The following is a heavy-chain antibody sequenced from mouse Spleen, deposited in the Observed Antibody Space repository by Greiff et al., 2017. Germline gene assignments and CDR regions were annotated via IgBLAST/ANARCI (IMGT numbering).Heavy chain of an antibody. CDR3: TRSGDYYYGSSYSYWYFDV. CDR2: IDPETGGT. CDR1: GYTFTDYE. D-gene: IGHD1-1*01. J-gene: IGHJ1*01. Sequence: SGAELVRPGASVTLSCKASGYTFTDYEMHWVKQTPVHGLEWIGAIDPETGGTAYNQKFKGKAILTADKSSSTAYMELRSLTSEDSAVYYCTRSGDYYYGSSYSYWYFDVWGAGTTVTVSS. V-gene: IGHV1-15*01.